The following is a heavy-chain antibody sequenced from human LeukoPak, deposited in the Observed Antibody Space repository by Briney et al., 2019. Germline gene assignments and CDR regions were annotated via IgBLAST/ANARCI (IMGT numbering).Heavy chain of an antibody. V-gene: IGHV1-24*01. D-gene: IGHD6-19*01. Sequence: ASVKVSCKVSGYTLTELSMHWVRQAPGKGLEWMGGFDPEDGETIYAQKFQGRVTMTEDTSTDTAYMELSSLRSEDTAVYYCARGSSSDWPLEYWGRGILVTVSS. CDR1: GYTLTELS. J-gene: IGHJ4*02. CDR2: FDPEDGET. CDR3: ARGSSSDWPLEY.